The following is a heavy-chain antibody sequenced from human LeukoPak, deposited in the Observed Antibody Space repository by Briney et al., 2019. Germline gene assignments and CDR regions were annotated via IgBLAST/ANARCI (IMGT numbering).Heavy chain of an antibody. CDR2: ISWNSGSI. J-gene: IGHJ3*02. CDR1: GFTFSSYG. V-gene: IGHV3-9*01. CDR3: AKDLWVSSSWYGGAFDI. Sequence: GGSLRLSCAVSGFTFSSYGINWVRQAPGKGLEWVSGISWNSGSIGYADSVKGRFTISRDNAKNSLYLQMNSLRAEDTALYYCAKDLWVSSSWYGGAFDIWGQGTMVTVSS. D-gene: IGHD6-13*01.